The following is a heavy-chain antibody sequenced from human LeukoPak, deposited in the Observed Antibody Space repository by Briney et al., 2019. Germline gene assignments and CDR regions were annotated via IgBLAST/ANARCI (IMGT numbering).Heavy chain of an antibody. V-gene: IGHV4-34*01. CDR2: INYSGST. D-gene: IGHD3-16*02. J-gene: IGHJ4*02. CDR3: ARSSSVWGSYRPFDY. CDR1: GGSFSGYY. Sequence: SETLSLTCAVYGGSFSGYYWSWIRQPPGKGLEWIGEINYSGSTNYNPSLKSRVTISVDTSKNQFSLKLSSVTAADTAVYYCARSSSVWGSYRPFDYWGQGTLVTVSS.